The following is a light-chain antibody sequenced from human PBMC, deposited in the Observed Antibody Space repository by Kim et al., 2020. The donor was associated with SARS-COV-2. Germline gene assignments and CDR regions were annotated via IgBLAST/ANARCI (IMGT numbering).Light chain of an antibody. J-gene: IGKJ3*01. CDR3: QQGYNTPFT. Sequence: MTQSPSSLSASVGDRVTITCRTSQTITSHLNWYQQKPGRAPKLLISAASTLQGGVPSRFSGSGSETDFTLTISSLQPEDFATYFCQQGYNTPFTFGPGTKGDIK. V-gene: IGKV1-39*01. CDR2: AAS. CDR1: QTITSH.